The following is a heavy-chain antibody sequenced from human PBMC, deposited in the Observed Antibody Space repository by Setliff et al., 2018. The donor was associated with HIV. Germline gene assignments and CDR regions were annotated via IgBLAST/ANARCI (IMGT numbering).Heavy chain of an antibody. CDR1: GYIFTGYY. CDR3: ARDRPHQHYFELYSFYYMEL. V-gene: IGHV1-2*06. Sequence: ASVKVSCKASGYIFTGYYIHWVRQAPGQGLEWMGRINPNNGDTNSAQKFQGRVTMTRDTSISTVFMELSNLRSDDTAVYYCARDRPHQHYFELYSFYYMELWGKGTTVTVSS. J-gene: IGHJ6*03. CDR2: INPNNGDT. D-gene: IGHD3-10*01.